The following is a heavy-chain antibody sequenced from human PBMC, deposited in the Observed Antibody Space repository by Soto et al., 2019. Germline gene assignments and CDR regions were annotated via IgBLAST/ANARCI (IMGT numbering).Heavy chain of an antibody. CDR2: ISGSGGST. Sequence: HPGGSLRLSCAASGFTFSSYATSWVRQAPGKGLEWVSAISGSGGSTYYADSVKGRFTISRDNSKNTLYLQMNSLRAEDTAVYYCAKDIIAAAGPQDEVAGFDYWGQGTLVTVSS. CDR1: GFTFSSYA. J-gene: IGHJ4*02. V-gene: IGHV3-23*01. CDR3: AKDIIAAAGPQDEVAGFDY. D-gene: IGHD6-13*01.